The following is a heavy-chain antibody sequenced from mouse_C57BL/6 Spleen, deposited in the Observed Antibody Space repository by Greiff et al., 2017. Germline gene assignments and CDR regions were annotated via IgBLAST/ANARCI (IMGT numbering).Heavy chain of an antibody. CDR1: GYTFTTCP. Sequence: QVQLQQSGAELVKPGASVTMSCKASGYTFTTCPFGWMKQKHGKNLKWIGNFHPYNDDTKYNEKFKGKATLTVEKSSSTVYLELSRLTSDDSAVYYWARGDYSGSTWFAYWGQGPLVTVAA. D-gene: IGHD1-1*01. J-gene: IGHJ3*01. CDR2: FHPYNDDT. V-gene: IGHV1-47*01. CDR3: ARGDYSGSTWFAY.